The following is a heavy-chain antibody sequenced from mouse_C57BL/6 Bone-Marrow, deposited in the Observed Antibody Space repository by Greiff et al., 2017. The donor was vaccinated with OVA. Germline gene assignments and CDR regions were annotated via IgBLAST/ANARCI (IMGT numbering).Heavy chain of an antibody. D-gene: IGHD1-1*01. CDR3: ARRVSYGSRVYAMDY. V-gene: IGHV1-26*01. CDR1: GYTFTDYY. Sequence: EVQLQQSGPELVKPGASVKISCKASGYTFTDYYMNWVKQSHGKSLEWIGDINPNNGGTSYNQKFKGKATLTVDKSSSTAYMELRSLTSDDSAVXYCARRVSYGSRVYAMDYWGQGTSVTVSS. J-gene: IGHJ4*01. CDR2: INPNNGGT.